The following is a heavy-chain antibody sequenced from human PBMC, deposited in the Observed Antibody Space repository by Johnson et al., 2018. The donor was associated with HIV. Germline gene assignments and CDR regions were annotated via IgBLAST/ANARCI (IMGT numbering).Heavy chain of an antibody. V-gene: IGHV3-30*02. Sequence: QVQLVESGGGVGQPGGSLRLSCAASGFIFSTYGMHWVRQAPGKGLEWVAFMRSDGSIEYYADSVKGRFTVSRDNSKTTLYLQMDSLRTEATAVYYCAKELRPNSSGYYPYDAFDIWGQGTMVTVSS. J-gene: IGHJ3*02. D-gene: IGHD3-22*01. CDR2: MRSDGSIE. CDR3: AKELRPNSSGYYPYDAFDI. CDR1: GFIFSTYG.